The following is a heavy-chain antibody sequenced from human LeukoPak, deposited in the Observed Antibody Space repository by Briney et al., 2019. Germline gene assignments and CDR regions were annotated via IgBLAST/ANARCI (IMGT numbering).Heavy chain of an antibody. CDR2: ISVYNGNT. Sequence: EASVKVSCKASGYTFTTHGISWVRQAPGQGLEWMGWISVYNGNTNYAQKFQGRVTMTTDTSTSTAYMEVRTLRFDDTAVYYCVRDIGTSPYLHDYWGQRTLVTVSS. CDR1: GYTFTTHG. J-gene: IGHJ4*02. V-gene: IGHV1-18*01. CDR3: VRDIGTSPYLHDY. D-gene: IGHD6-13*01.